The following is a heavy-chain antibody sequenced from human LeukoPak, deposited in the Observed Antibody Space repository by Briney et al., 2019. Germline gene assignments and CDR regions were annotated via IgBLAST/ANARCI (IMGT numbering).Heavy chain of an antibody. CDR3: AKGKDSVAGATNDY. J-gene: IGHJ4*02. CDR2: ISSSGTYK. D-gene: IGHD6-19*01. CDR1: GFTFSSYS. Sequence: GGSLRLSCAVSGFTFSSYSMSWVRQAPGKGRAWVSSISSSGTYKYYADSVKGRFTISRDNAKNSLYLQMNSLRAEDTAVYYCAKGKDSVAGATNDYWGQGTLVTVSS. V-gene: IGHV3-21*01.